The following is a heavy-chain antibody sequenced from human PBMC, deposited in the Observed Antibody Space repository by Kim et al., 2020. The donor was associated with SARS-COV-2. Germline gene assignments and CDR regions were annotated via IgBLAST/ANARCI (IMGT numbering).Heavy chain of an antibody. CDR2: INHSGST. CDR3: ARLSITMVRGVITPFDY. D-gene: IGHD3-10*01. V-gene: IGHV4-34*01. Sequence: SETLSLTCAVYGGSFSGYYWSWIRQPPGKGLEWIGEINHSGSTNYNPSLKSRVTLSVDTSKNQFSLKLSSVTAADTAVYYCARLSITMVRGVITPFDYWGQGTLVTVSS. CDR1: GGSFSGYY. J-gene: IGHJ4*02.